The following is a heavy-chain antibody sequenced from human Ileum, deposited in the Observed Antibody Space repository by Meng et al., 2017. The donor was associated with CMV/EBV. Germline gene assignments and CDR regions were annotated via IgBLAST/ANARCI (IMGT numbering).Heavy chain of an antibody. Sequence: ASGFTFNTYWMHWVRQAPRKGLEWVSRIKSDGGSTTYAAPVKGRFTISRDNAKDTMYLHMNSLRAEDTAVYYCVRVHYENSAWVFDYWGQGTLVTVSS. CDR3: VRVHYENSAWVFDY. CDR1: GFTFNTYW. V-gene: IGHV3-74*01. J-gene: IGHJ4*02. CDR2: IKSDGGST. D-gene: IGHD3-22*01.